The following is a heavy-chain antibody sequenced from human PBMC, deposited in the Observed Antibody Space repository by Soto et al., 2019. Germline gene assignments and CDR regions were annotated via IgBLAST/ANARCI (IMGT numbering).Heavy chain of an antibody. V-gene: IGHV3-33*01. D-gene: IGHD6-13*01. CDR3: AREAAAGNYYYYGMDV. J-gene: IGHJ6*02. Sequence: QVPLVESGGGVVQPGRSLRLSCAASGFTFSSYGMHWVRQAPGKGLEWVAVIWYDGSNKYYADSVKGRFTISRDNSKNTLYLQMNSLRAEDTAVYYCAREAAAGNYYYYGMDVWGQGTTVTVSS. CDR1: GFTFSSYG. CDR2: IWYDGSNK.